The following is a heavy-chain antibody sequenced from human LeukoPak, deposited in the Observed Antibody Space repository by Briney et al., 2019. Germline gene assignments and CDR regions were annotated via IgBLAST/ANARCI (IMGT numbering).Heavy chain of an antibody. D-gene: IGHD6-6*01. CDR2: TSSSSSYI. CDR3: AGPSSIAASGAMDV. V-gene: IGHV3-21*01. CDR1: GFTFSSYS. Sequence: GGSLRLSCAASGFTFSSYSMNWVRQAPGKGLEWVSSTSSSSSYIYYADSVKGRFTISRDNAKNSLYLQMNSLRAEDTAVYYCAGPSSIAASGAMDVWGKGTTVTVSS. J-gene: IGHJ6*03.